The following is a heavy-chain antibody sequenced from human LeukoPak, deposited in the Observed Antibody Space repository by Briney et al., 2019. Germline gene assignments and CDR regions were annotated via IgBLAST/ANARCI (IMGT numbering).Heavy chain of an antibody. CDR1: ADSISNRY. V-gene: IGHV4-59*08. CDR2: THSTAET. J-gene: IGHJ6*03. D-gene: IGHD3-3*01. CDR3: ARHAISTTFGVNSYHMDV. Sequence: SETLSLTCTVSADSISNRYWSWIRQPPGQGLEWVAYTHSTAETNYNPSLKSRVIISTDTSKNQISLKMRSVTAADTAIYYCARHAISTTFGVNSYHMDVWGKGTTVTVSS.